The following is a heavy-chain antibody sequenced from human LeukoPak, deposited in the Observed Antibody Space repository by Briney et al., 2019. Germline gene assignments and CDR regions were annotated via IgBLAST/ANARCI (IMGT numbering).Heavy chain of an antibody. CDR1: EFTFSDYS. D-gene: IGHD6-13*01. J-gene: IGHJ5*02. CDR2: ISSSSRYI. V-gene: IGHV3-21*01. Sequence: GGSLRLSCAASEFTFSDYSMSWGRQAPGKGLEWVASISSSSRYIYYADSVKGRFTISRDNAKNSLYLQRNSLRPADTAVYYCARGLVYSSSWYFRQEKGANWFDPWGQGTLVTVSS. CDR3: ARGLVYSSSWYFRQEKGANWFDP.